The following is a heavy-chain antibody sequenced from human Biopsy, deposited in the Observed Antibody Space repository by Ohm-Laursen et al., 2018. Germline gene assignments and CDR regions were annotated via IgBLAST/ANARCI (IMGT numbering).Heavy chain of an antibody. CDR1: GGSISIGGSY. J-gene: IGHJ4*02. CDR2: IYYNGNT. V-gene: IGHV4-31*03. CDR3: ARDRGQNYFDY. Sequence: TLSLTCTVSGGSISIGGSYWSWIRQHPGKGLEWIGYIYYNGNTNYNPSLKSRVSMSVDTSKNQFSLKLSSVTVADTAVYFCARDRGQNYFDYWGQGIPVTASS.